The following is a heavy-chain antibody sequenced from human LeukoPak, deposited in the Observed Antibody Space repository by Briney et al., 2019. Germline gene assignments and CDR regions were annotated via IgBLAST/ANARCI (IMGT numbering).Heavy chain of an antibody. V-gene: IGHV3-20*04. CDR1: GFTFDEYG. J-gene: IGHJ4*02. Sequence: GGSLRLSXAASGFTFDEYGMGWVRQAPGKGLEWVSSINWDGGSTAYADSVQGRFTISRDNAKNSLHLQIKNLRAEDTALYYCARDSFSGSSLDYWGRGTLVTVSS. D-gene: IGHD1-26*01. CDR3: ARDSFSGSSLDY. CDR2: INWDGGST.